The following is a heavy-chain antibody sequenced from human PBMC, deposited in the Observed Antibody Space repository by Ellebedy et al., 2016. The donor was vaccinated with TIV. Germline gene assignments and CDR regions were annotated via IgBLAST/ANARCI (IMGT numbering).Heavy chain of an antibody. CDR3: AKGGRDGYNWYYGMDV. CDR2: ISYDGSNK. J-gene: IGHJ6*02. CDR1: GFTFSSYG. D-gene: IGHD5-24*01. V-gene: IGHV3-30*18. Sequence: GESLKISCAASGFTFSSYGMHWVRQAPGKGLEWVAVISYDGSNKYYADSVKGRFTISRDNSKNTLYLQMNSLRAEDTAVYYCAKGGRDGYNWYYGMDVWGQGTTVTVSS.